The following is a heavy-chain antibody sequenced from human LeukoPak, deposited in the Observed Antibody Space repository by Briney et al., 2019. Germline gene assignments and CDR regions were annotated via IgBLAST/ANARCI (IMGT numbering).Heavy chain of an antibody. CDR3: ASLYDRGAFDI. Sequence: SETLSLTCAVYGGSFSGYYWSWIRQPPGKGLEWIGYIYYSGSTNYNPSLKSRVTISVDTSKNQFSLKLSSVTAADTAVYYCASLYDRGAFDIWGQGTMVTVSS. D-gene: IGHD1-14*01. V-gene: IGHV4-59*01. J-gene: IGHJ3*02. CDR1: GGSFSGYY. CDR2: IYYSGST.